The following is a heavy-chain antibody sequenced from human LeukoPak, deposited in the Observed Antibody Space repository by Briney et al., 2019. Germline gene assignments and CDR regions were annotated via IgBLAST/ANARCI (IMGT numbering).Heavy chain of an antibody. V-gene: IGHV4-30-2*01. CDR2: IYHSGST. CDR3: ARAPDSSGYKSFHAFDI. D-gene: IGHD3-22*01. CDR1: GGSISSGGYS. J-gene: IGHJ3*02. Sequence: SQTLSLTCAVSGGSISSGGYSWSWIRQPPGKGLEWIGYIYHSGSTYYNPSLKSRVTIAVDTSKTQSSLKLSSVTAADTAVYYCARAPDSSGYKSFHAFDIWGQGTMVTVSS.